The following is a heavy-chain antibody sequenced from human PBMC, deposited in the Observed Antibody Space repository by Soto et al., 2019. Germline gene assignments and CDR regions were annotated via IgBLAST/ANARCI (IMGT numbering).Heavy chain of an antibody. D-gene: IGHD2-8*01. CDR3: ARGGGYCTPTSCAIDS. Sequence: QPGGSLRLSCVASRFDFSSYEMSWVRQAAGKGLEWVSRVSLTGDRTNYAGSVKGRFTVSRDNFKHALYLEMDSLRPDDTAIYYCARGGGYCTPTSCAIDSWGRGTPVTVSS. V-gene: IGHV3-23*01. CDR1: RFDFSSYE. J-gene: IGHJ4*02. CDR2: VSLTGDRT.